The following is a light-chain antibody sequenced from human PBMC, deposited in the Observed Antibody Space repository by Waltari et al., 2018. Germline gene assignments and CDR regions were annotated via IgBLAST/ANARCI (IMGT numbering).Light chain of an antibody. CDR2: VNSDGSN. CDR1: SGHSSNI. J-gene: IGLJ3*02. Sequence: QLVLTQSPSASASLGASVKFTCTLSSGHSSNIIAWHQQQPEKGPRYLLKVNSDGSNSKGDGSPGRLSGSGAGTGRYLTIASVQSEDEADYYGQTGGHGTWVFGGGTKLTVL. CDR3: QTGGHGTWV. V-gene: IGLV4-69*01.